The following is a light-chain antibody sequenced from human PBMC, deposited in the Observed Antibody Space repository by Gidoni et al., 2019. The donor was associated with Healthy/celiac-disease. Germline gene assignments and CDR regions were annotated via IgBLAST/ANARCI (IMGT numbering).Light chain of an antibody. CDR1: QSVSSN. CDR3: QQYYNWYPLT. Sequence: EIVMTQSPATLSVSPGERATVSCRASQSVSSNLAWYQQKPGQAPRLLIYGASSRAAGSPASFSGSGSWTEFTLTISSLQSEDFAVYYCQQYYNWYPLTFGGGTKVEIK. V-gene: IGKV3-15*01. J-gene: IGKJ4*01. CDR2: GAS.